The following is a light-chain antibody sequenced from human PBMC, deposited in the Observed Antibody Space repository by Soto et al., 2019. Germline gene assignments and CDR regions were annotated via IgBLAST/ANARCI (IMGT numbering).Light chain of an antibody. CDR1: EGISSA. V-gene: IGKV1-13*02. Sequence: IQLTQSPLSLSASVGDRVTITCRASEGISSALAWYQQKPGSPPKLLIYDASTLESGVPSRFSGSGSGTDFTLTISSLQPEDLATYYCQLFDTYPPMYIFGQGTKLEIK. CDR3: QLFDTYPPMYI. J-gene: IGKJ2*01. CDR2: DAS.